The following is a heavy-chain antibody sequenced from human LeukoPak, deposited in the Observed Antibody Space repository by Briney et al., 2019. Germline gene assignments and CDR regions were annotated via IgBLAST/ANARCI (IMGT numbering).Heavy chain of an antibody. CDR2: IYYSGST. V-gene: IGHV4-39*01. J-gene: IGHJ4*02. D-gene: IGHD6-13*01. CDR3: AYGLAAAGLY. Sequence: SETLSLTCTVSGGSISSGSYYWGWIRQPPGKGLEWIGSIYYSGSTYYNPSLKSRVTISVDTSKNQFSLKLSSVTAADTAVYYCAYGLAAAGLYWGQGTLVTVSS. CDR1: GGSISSGSYY.